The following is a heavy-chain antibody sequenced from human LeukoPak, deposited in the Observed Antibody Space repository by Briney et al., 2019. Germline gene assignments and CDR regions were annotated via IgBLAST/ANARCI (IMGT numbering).Heavy chain of an antibody. CDR1: GFTVISIW. CDR2: IKQDGSEK. D-gene: IGHD3-9*01. V-gene: IGHV3-7*03. J-gene: IGHJ4*02. Sequence: PGGTLRRYCAASGFTVISIWMSWVRQGPGKGLEGVANIKQDGSEKYYVDSVKGRFTISRDNAKNSLYLQMNSLRAEDTAVYYCARVLRRYYDIFDYWGQGTLVTVSS. CDR3: ARVLRRYYDIFDY.